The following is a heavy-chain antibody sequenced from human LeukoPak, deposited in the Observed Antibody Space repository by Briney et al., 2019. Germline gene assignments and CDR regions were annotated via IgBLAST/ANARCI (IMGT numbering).Heavy chain of an antibody. D-gene: IGHD1-26*01. Sequence: SQTLSLTCAVSGDTVSSNSAAWDWIRQSPSRGLEWLVSTYYRSKWYNDYAVSVKSRITINPDTSKNQFSLQLNSVTPEDTAVYYCARGVGSYGLDFDYWGQGTLVTVSS. J-gene: IGHJ4*02. CDR3: ARGVGSYGLDFDY. CDR1: GDTVSSNSAA. V-gene: IGHV6-1*01. CDR2: TYYRSKWYN.